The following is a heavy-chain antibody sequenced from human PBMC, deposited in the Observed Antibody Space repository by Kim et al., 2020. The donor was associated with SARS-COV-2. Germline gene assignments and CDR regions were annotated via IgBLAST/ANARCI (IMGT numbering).Heavy chain of an antibody. V-gene: IGHV3-21*04. CDR2: ISSSSSYI. CDR3: ARVGGYSGYDLVDYYYYGMDV. Sequence: GGSLRLSCAASGFTFSSYSMNWVRQAPGKGLEWVSSISSSSSYIYYADSVKGRFTISRDNAKNSLYLQMNSLRAEDTAVYYCARVGGYSGYDLVDYYYYGMDVWGQGTTVTVSS. D-gene: IGHD5-12*01. CDR1: GFTFSSYS. J-gene: IGHJ6*02.